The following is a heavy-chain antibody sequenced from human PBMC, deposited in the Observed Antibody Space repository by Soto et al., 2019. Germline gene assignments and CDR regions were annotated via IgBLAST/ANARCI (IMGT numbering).Heavy chain of an antibody. CDR1: GGSISSGGYY. D-gene: IGHD4-17*01. V-gene: IGHV4-31*03. CDR3: ARGSEDYGDAYYYYGMDV. CDR2: IYYSGST. J-gene: IGHJ6*02. Sequence: SETLSLTCTVSGGSISSGGYYWSWIRQHPGKGLEWIGYIYYSGSTYYNPSLKSRVTISVDTSKNQFSLKLSSVTAADTAVYDCARGSEDYGDAYYYYGMDVWGQGTTVTVSS.